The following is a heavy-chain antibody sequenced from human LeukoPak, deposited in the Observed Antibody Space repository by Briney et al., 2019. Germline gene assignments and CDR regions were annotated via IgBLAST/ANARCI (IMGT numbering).Heavy chain of an antibody. D-gene: IGHD6-13*01. CDR1: GYTLTELS. CDR3: ASGGYSSSWGIDY. CDR2: FDPEDGET. Sequence: AASVKVSCKVSGYTLTELSMHWVRQAPGKGLEWMGGFDPEDGETIYARKFQGRVTMTEDTSTDTAYMELSSLRSEDTAVYYCASGGYSSSWGIDYWGQGTLVTVSS. J-gene: IGHJ4*02. V-gene: IGHV1-24*01.